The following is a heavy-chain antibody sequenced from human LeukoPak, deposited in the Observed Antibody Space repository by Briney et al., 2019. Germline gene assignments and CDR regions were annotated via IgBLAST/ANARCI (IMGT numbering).Heavy chain of an antibody. V-gene: IGHV1-8*03. CDR1: GYTFTSYD. Sequence: GASVTVSFNASGYTFTSYDINRVRQATGQGLELMGCMNPNSGNTGYAQKVQGRVTITMNTSITTAYMDLSSLRSEDTAVYYCSIGLWSSGSYPNYYYYYYYMDVWGKGTTVTVSS. J-gene: IGHJ6*03. CDR3: SIGLWSSGSYPNYYYYYYYMDV. CDR2: MNPNSGNT. D-gene: IGHD3-10*01.